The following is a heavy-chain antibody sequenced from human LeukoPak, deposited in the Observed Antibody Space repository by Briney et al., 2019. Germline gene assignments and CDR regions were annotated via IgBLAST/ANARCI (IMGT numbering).Heavy chain of an antibody. CDR2: IYYSGRT. Sequence: PETLSLTCFVSGDSISRSDSYWDWIRQPPGKGLEWIGTIYYSGRTYYSPSLNSRVTMSVDTSNNQFSLNLRSVTAADTAVYYCARRRYYDGSGYLEWGRGTLLSVSS. V-gene: IGHV4-39*01. D-gene: IGHD3-22*01. CDR1: GDSISRSDSY. CDR3: ARRRYYDGSGYLE. J-gene: IGHJ1*01.